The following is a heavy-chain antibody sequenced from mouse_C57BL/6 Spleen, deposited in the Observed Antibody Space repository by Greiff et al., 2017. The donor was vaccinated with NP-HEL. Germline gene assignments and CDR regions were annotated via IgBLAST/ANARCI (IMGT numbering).Heavy chain of an antibody. Sequence: VQLQQSGAELVRPGASVKLSCTASGFNIKDYYMHWVKQRPEQGLEWIGRIDPEDGDTEYAPKFQGKATMTADTSSNTAYLQLSSLTSEDTAVYYCTRPYYYGSSYYFDYWGQGTTLTVSS. D-gene: IGHD1-1*01. CDR2: IDPEDGDT. J-gene: IGHJ2*01. V-gene: IGHV14-1*01. CDR3: TRPYYYGSSYYFDY. CDR1: GFNIKDYY.